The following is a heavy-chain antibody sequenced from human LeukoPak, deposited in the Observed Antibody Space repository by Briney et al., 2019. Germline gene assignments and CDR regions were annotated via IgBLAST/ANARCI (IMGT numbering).Heavy chain of an antibody. J-gene: IGHJ5*02. V-gene: IGHV4-34*01. D-gene: IGHD6-19*01. CDR2: INHSGST. CDR1: GGSFSGYD. Sequence: SETLSLTCAVYGGSFSGYDWSWIRQPPGKGLEWIGEINHSGSTNYNPSLKSRVTISVDTSKNQFSLKLSSVTAADTAVYYCARERRQWLVFSWFDPWGQGTLVTVSS. CDR3: ARERRQWLVFSWFDP.